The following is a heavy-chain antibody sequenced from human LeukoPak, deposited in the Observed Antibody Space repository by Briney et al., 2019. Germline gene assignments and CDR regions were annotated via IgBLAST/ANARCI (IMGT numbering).Heavy chain of an antibody. CDR2: ISGSGGST. V-gene: IGHV3-23*01. D-gene: IGHD4-17*01. J-gene: IGHJ6*03. CDR1: GFTFSSYA. CDR3: ANHPTVSSNSRGYYYYYMDV. Sequence: PGGSLRLSCAASGFTFSSYAMSWVRQAPGKGLEWVSAISGSGGSTYYADSVKGRFTISRDNSKNTLYLQMNSLRAEDTAVYYCANHPTVSSNSRGYYYYYMDVWGKGTTVTIFS.